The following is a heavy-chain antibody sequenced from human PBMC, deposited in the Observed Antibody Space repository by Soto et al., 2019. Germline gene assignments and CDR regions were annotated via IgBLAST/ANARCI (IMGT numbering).Heavy chain of an antibody. CDR1: GFTFSSYW. CDR3: ARDRPQRGLDY. CDR2: IKQDGSEK. V-gene: IGHV3-7*01. Sequence: PGGSLRLSCAASGFTFSSYWMSWVRQAPGKGLEWVANIKQDGSEKYYVDSVEGRFTISRDNAKNSLYLQMNRLRAEDTAVYFCARDRPQRGLDYWGQGTLVTVSS. D-gene: IGHD6-25*01. J-gene: IGHJ4*02.